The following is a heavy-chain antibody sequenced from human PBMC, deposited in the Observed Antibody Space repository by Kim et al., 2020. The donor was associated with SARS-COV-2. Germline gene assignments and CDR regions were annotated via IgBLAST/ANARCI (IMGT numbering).Heavy chain of an antibody. Sequence: IYYADSVKGRFTISRDNAKNSLYLQMNSLRAEDTAVYYCARDRSSSSLDYWGQGTLVTVSS. CDR3: ARDRSSSSLDY. V-gene: IGHV3-21*01. D-gene: IGHD6-6*01. J-gene: IGHJ4*02. CDR2: I.